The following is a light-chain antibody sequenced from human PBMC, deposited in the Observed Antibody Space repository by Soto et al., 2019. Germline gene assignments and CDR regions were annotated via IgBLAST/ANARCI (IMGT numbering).Light chain of an antibody. J-gene: IGLJ2*01. CDR2: SNN. Sequence: ELTQPPSASGTPGQRVTISCSGSSSNIGSNTVNWYQQLPGTAPKLLIYSNNQRPSGVPDRFSGSKSGTSASLAISGLQSEDEADYYCAAWDDSLNGVVFGGGTKLTVL. CDR1: SSNIGSNT. V-gene: IGLV1-44*01. CDR3: AAWDDSLNGVV.